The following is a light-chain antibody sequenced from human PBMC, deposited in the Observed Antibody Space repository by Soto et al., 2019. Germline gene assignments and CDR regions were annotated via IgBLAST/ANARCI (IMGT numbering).Light chain of an antibody. CDR1: QSVLYSSNSKNY. J-gene: IGKJ4*01. Sequence: DIVMTQSPDSLAVSLGERATINCKSSQSVLYSSNSKNYLAWYQQKQGQPPKLLIYWASTREPGVPDRFSGSGSGTDFTLTISSLQAEDVALYYCQQYYSSPLTFGGGTKVEIK. CDR3: QQYYSSPLT. CDR2: WAS. V-gene: IGKV4-1*01.